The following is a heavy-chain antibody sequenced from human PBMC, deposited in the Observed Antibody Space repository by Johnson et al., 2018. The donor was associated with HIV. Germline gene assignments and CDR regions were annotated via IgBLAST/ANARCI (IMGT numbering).Heavy chain of an antibody. CDR2: ISYDGSNK. D-gene: IGHD3-16*02. J-gene: IGHJ3*02. CDR3: ARDRVITFGGVIGRGAFDI. CDR1: GFTFSSYD. V-gene: IGHV3-30*03. Sequence: QVQLVESGGGVVQPGRSLRLSCAASGFTFSSYDMHWVRQAPGKGLEWVAVISYDGSNKYYADSVKGRFTISRDNSKNTLSLQMNSMRAEDTAVYYCARDRVITFGGVIGRGAFDIWGQGTMVTVSS.